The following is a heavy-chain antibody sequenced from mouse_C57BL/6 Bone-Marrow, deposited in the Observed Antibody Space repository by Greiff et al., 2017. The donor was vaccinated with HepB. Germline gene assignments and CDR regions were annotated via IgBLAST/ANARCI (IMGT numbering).Heavy chain of an antibody. V-gene: IGHV5-9-1*02. J-gene: IGHJ3*01. Sequence: EVQGVESGEGLVKPGGSLKLSCAASGFTFSSYAMSWVRQTPEKRLEWVAYISSGGDYIYYADTVKGRFTISRDNARNTLYLQMSSLKSEDTAMYYCTRDGGLRTPQGFAYWGQGTLVTVSA. CDR1: GFTFSSYA. D-gene: IGHD2-4*01. CDR2: ISSGGDYI. CDR3: TRDGGLRTPQGFAY.